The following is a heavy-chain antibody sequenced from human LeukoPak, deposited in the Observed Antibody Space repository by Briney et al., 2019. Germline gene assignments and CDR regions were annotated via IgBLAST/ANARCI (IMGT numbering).Heavy chain of an antibody. CDR1: GGTFSSYA. CDR2: IIPIFGTA. D-gene: IGHD3-3*01. V-gene: IGHV1-69*13. J-gene: IGHJ4*02. Sequence: GASVKVSCKASGGTFSSYAISWVRQAPGQGLEWMGGIIPIFGTANYAQKFQGRVTITADESTSTAYMELSSLRSEDTAVYYCARVDQFDFWSGYLFDYWGQGTLVTVSS. CDR3: ARVDQFDFWSGYLFDY.